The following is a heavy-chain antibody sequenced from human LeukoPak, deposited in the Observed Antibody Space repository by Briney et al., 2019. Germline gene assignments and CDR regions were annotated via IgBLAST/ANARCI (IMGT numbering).Heavy chain of an antibody. CDR1: GGTFSIYA. J-gene: IGHJ4*02. CDR3: SINLWFGELSY. Sequence: ASVKVSCKASGGTFSIYAISWVGQAPGQGKEWMGGIIPIFGTANYAQKFQGRVTITADKSTSTAYIELSSLRSEDTAVYYCSINLWFGELSYWGQGTLVTVSS. D-gene: IGHD3-10*01. CDR2: IIPIFGTA. V-gene: IGHV1-69*06.